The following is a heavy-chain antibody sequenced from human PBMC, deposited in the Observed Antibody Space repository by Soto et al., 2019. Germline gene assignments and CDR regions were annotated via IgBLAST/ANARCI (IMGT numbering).Heavy chain of an antibody. Sequence: PGGSLRLSCAASGFTFSSYAMSWVRQPPEKGVKWVSAISGSGGSTYYADSVKGRFTISRDNSKNTLYLQMNSLRAEDTAVYYCAKDLMAGGYYYYYMDVWGKGTTVAVSS. CDR3: AKDLMAGGYYYYYMDV. CDR2: ISGSGGST. D-gene: IGHD2-8*01. CDR1: GFTFSSYA. V-gene: IGHV3-23*01. J-gene: IGHJ6*03.